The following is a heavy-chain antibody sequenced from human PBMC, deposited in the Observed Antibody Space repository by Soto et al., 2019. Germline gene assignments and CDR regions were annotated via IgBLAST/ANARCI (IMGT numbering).Heavy chain of an antibody. J-gene: IGHJ4*02. V-gene: IGHV4-4*07. CDR3: AREPLAHSYFDL. CDR1: GGSISGYY. Sequence: QVQLQESGPGLVKPSENLSLTCTVSGGSISGYYWSWIRQPAGKGLEWIGRMYNSERTNYNPSLKSRVTMSMDTSKNQFSLKLTSVTAADTAVHFCAREPLAHSYFDLWGQGTLVTVSS. CDR2: MYNSERT.